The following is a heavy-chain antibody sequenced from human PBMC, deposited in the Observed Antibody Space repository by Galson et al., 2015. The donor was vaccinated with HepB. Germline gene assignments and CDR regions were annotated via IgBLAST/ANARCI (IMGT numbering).Heavy chain of an antibody. Sequence: KVSCKASGSTFTRYAMHWVRQAPGQRLEWMGWINGGNGNTQYSQRFQGRVTITRDTSATTAYMELGSLRSEDTAVYYCARDGYCTSTSCKEAFDYWGQGTLVTVSS. D-gene: IGHD2-2*01. CDR1: GSTFTRYA. V-gene: IGHV1-3*01. J-gene: IGHJ4*02. CDR3: ARDGYCTSTSCKEAFDY. CDR2: INGGNGNT.